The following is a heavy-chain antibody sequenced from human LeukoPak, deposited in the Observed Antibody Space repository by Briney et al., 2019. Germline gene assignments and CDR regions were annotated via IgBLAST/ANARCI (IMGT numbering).Heavy chain of an antibody. CDR3: ARVGTYYYGSGSVPWFDP. CDR2: IYYSGST. J-gene: IGHJ5*02. V-gene: IGHV4-39*07. Sequence: SETLSLTCTVSGGSISSSSYYWGWIRQPPGKGLEWIGSIYYSGSTYYNPSLKSRVTISVDTSKNQFSLKLSSVTAADTAVYYCARVGTYYYGSGSVPWFDPWGQGTLVTVSS. D-gene: IGHD3-10*01. CDR1: GGSISSSSYY.